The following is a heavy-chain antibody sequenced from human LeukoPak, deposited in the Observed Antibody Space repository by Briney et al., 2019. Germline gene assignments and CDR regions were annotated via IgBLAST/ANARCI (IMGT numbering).Heavy chain of an antibody. V-gene: IGHV3-48*01. CDR2: ISSSSSTI. CDR3: AKDRGGYSSGCDY. J-gene: IGHJ4*02. CDR1: GFTCSSYS. Sequence: GGSLRLSCAASGFTCSSYSMNWVRQAPGKGLEWVSYISSSSSTIYYADSVKGRFTISRDNSKNTLYLQMNSLRAEDTAVYYCAKDRGGYSSGCDYWGQGTLVTVSS. D-gene: IGHD6-19*01.